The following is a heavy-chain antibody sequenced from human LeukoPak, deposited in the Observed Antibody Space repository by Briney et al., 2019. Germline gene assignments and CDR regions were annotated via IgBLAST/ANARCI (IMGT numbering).Heavy chain of an antibody. J-gene: IGHJ4*02. CDR1: GYTFTGYY. Sequence: ASVKVSCKASGYTFTGYYMHWVRQAPGQGLEWMGWINPNSGGTNYAQKFQGRVTMTRDTSISTAYMELSRLRSDDTAVYYCAREDLRDSSSPLDYWGQGTLVTVPS. CDR3: AREDLRDSSSPLDY. D-gene: IGHD6-13*01. CDR2: INPNSGGT. V-gene: IGHV1-2*02.